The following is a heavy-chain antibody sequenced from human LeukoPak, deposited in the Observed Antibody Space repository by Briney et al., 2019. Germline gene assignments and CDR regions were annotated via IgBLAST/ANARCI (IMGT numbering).Heavy chain of an antibody. D-gene: IGHD3-22*01. CDR1: GFTFSSYA. CDR2: ISGSGGST. Sequence: GGSLRLSCAASGFTFSSYALSWVRQAPGKGLEWVSAISGSGGSTYYADSVKGRFTISRDNSNNTLYLQMNSLRAEDTAVHYCAKDPEYYYDSSGYYYVDAFDIWGQGTMVTVSS. V-gene: IGHV3-23*01. CDR3: AKDPEYYYDSSGYYYVDAFDI. J-gene: IGHJ3*02.